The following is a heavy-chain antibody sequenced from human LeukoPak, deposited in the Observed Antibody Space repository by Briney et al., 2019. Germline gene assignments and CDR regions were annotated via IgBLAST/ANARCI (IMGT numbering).Heavy chain of an antibody. D-gene: IGHD6-19*01. J-gene: IGHJ1*01. CDR1: GYSFITYW. Sequence: GESLKISCQGSGYSFITYWIGWVRQMPGKGLEWMGIIYPGDSDTRYSPSFQGQVTISADKSISTAYLQWSSLKASDTAMYYCAGAGIAVAGNAEYFQHWGQGTLVTVSS. V-gene: IGHV5-51*01. CDR2: IYPGDSDT. CDR3: AGAGIAVAGNAEYFQH.